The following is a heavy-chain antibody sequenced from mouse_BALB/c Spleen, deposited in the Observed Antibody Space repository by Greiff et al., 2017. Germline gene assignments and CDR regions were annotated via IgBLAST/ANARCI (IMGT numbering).Heavy chain of an antibody. CDR3: ASGRLRRDGGFAY. V-gene: IGHV1-18*01. J-gene: IGHJ3*01. CDR2: INPNNGGT. Sequence: EVKLQESGPELVKPGASVKIPCKASGYTFTDYNMDWVKQSHGKSLEWIGDINPNNGGTIYNQKFKGKATLTVDKSSSTAYMELRSLTSEDTAVYYCASGRLRRDGGFAYWGQGTLVTVSA. CDR1: GYTFTDYN. D-gene: IGHD2-2*01.